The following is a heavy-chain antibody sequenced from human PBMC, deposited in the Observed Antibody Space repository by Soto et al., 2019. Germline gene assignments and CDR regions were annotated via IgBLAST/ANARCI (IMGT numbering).Heavy chain of an antibody. CDR3: ARRDRSGYSYWLDT. J-gene: IGHJ5*02. CDR2: INAHSGGT. CDR1: GFSFTGYY. D-gene: IGHD3-22*01. Sequence: ASVKVSCKASGFSFTGYYIHWLRQAPGQGLEWMGWINAHSGGTEYAQKFQGRVTLTRDTSIATAYLTLTSLTSDDTAVYYCARRDRSGYSYWLDTWGQGTLVTVSS. V-gene: IGHV1-2*02.